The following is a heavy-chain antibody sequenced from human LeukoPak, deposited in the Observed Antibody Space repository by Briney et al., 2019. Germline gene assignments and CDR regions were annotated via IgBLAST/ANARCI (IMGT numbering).Heavy chain of an antibody. D-gene: IGHD2-21*02. CDR1: GYTFTGYY. Sequence: ASVKVSCKASGYTFTGYYMHWVRQAPGQGLEWMGWINPNSGGTNYAQKFQGRVTMTRVTSISTAYMELSRLRSDDTAVYYCARVYCGGDCYQQNWFDPWGQGTLVTVSS. CDR2: INPNSGGT. J-gene: IGHJ5*02. V-gene: IGHV1-2*02. CDR3: ARVYCGGDCYQQNWFDP.